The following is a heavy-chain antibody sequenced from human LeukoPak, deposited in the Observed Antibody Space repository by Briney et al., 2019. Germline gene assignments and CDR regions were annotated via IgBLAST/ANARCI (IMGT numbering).Heavy chain of an antibody. V-gene: IGHV1-2*02. Sequence: RRASVQVSCKASGYSFTEHYIYWVRQAPGQGLEWMGWINPNSGGTNYAQKFQGRVTMTRDTSISTAYMELSRLRSDDTAVYYCALIAAAGTEYYFDYWGQGTLVTVSS. CDR3: ALIAAAGTEYYFDY. CDR1: GYSFTEHY. J-gene: IGHJ4*02. D-gene: IGHD6-13*01. CDR2: INPNSGGT.